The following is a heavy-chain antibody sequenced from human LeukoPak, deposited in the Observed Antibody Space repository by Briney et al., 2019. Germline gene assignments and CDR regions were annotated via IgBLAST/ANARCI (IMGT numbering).Heavy chain of an antibody. Sequence: GGSLRLSCAASGFTFSSYAMSWVRQAPGKGLEWVSGISGSGGNTYYADSVKGRFTISRDNSKNTLFLQMNSLRAEDTAVYYCATERGDSPDYWGQGTLVTVSS. D-gene: IGHD2-21*01. CDR1: GFTFSSYA. CDR2: ISGSGGNT. V-gene: IGHV3-23*01. CDR3: ATERGDSPDY. J-gene: IGHJ4*02.